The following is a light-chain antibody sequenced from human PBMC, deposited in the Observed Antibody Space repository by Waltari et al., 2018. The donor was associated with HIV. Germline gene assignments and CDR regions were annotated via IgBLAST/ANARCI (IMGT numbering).Light chain of an antibody. CDR1: SGYNNYK. Sequence: QPVLTQPPSASASLGASVTLTCTLSSGYNNYKVDWYQQRPGKGPRFVMRVGTGGIVGSKGDGIPDHFSVLGSGLNRYLTIKNIQEEDEADYYCQTWASGVVVFGGGTKLTVL. CDR2: VGTGGIVG. V-gene: IGLV9-49*01. J-gene: IGLJ2*01. CDR3: QTWASGVVV.